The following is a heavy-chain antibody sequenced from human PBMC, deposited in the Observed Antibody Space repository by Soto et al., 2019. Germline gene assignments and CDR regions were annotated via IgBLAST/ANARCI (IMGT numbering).Heavy chain of an antibody. V-gene: IGHV3-23*01. CDR3: AKDLEDIVVVPAARWYYYYMDV. CDR1: GFTFSSYA. Sequence: GGSLRLSCAASGFTFSSYAMSWVRQAPGKGLEWVSAISGSGGSTYYADSVKGRFTISRDNSKNTLYLQMNSLRAEDTAVYYCAKDLEDIVVVPAARWYYYYMDVWGKGTTVTVSS. D-gene: IGHD2-2*01. J-gene: IGHJ6*03. CDR2: ISGSGGST.